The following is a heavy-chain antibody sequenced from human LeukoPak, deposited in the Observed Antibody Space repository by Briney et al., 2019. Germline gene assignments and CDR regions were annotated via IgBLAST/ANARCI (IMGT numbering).Heavy chain of an antibody. Sequence: GGSLRLSCAASGFIFSSYSMNWVRQAPGKGLEWVSSISSSSGYIYYADSVKGRFTISRDNAKNSLYLQMNSLRAEDTAVYYCARDHSLYYDILTGYAFDYWGQGTLVTVSS. V-gene: IGHV3-21*04. CDR2: ISSSSGYI. J-gene: IGHJ4*02. D-gene: IGHD3-9*01. CDR3: ARDHSLYYDILTGYAFDY. CDR1: GFIFSSYS.